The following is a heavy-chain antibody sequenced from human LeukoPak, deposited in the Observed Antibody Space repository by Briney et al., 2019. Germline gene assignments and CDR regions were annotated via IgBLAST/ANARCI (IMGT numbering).Heavy chain of an antibody. CDR3: ATTGGDIYYYYMDV. D-gene: IGHD3-16*01. V-gene: IGHV1-69*13. CDR1: GDTFSRYA. J-gene: IGHJ6*03. Sequence: ASVKVSCKASGDTFSRYAISWVRQAPGQGLEWMGGIIPVLSTANYAQKFQDRVTITADESTSTTYMELSSLKSEDTAVYYCATTGGDIYYYYMDVWGKGTTVTISS. CDR2: IIPVLSTA.